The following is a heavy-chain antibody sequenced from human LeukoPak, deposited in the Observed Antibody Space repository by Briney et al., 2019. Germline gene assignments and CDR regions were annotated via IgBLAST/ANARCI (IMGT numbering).Heavy chain of an antibody. J-gene: IGHJ6*02. CDR1: GFSFSNYD. V-gene: IGHV3-64D*09. CDR3: VKDIMGSTDYYYGLDV. CDR2: ISSNGGST. D-gene: IGHD3-10*01. Sequence: PGGSLRLSCSASGFSFSNYDLHWVRQAPGKGLEYVSAISSNGGSTYYADSVKGRLTISRDNSKNTLYLHMSSLRPEDTAVYFCVKDIMGSTDYYYGLDVWGQGTTVTVSS.